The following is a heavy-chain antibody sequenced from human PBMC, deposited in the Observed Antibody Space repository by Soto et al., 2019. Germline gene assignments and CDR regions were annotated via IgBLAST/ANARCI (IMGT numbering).Heavy chain of an antibody. V-gene: IGHV4-30-4*02. CDR3: ARERRGGYWFDP. CDR2: IYYSGIT. J-gene: IGHJ5*02. CDR1: GGSIISGDYY. Sequence: SETLSLTCTVSGGSIISGDYYFICIRQPPWKGLEWIGYIYYSGITYYNPSLKSRVTISVDTSKNQFSLKLSSVTAADTAVYYCARERRGGYWFDPWGQGTLVTVSS.